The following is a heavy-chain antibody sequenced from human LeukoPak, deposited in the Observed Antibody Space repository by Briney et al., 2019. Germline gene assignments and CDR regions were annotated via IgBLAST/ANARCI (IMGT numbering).Heavy chain of an antibody. J-gene: IGHJ4*02. CDR1: GYTFTGYY. V-gene: IGHV1-2*02. Sequence: ASVKVSCKASGYTFTGYYIHWVRQAPGQGLEWMGWINPNSGGTNYAQKFQGRVTMTRDTSISTAYMELSRLRSDDTAVYYCARDGRGYYDSSGYYCYFDYWGQGTLVTVSS. CDR3: ARDGRGYYDSSGYYCYFDY. D-gene: IGHD3-22*01. CDR2: INPNSGGT.